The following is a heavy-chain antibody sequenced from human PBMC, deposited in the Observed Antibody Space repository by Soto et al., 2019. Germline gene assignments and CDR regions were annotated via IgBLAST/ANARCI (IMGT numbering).Heavy chain of an antibody. CDR1: GFTFSSYA. D-gene: IGHD3-9*01. Sequence: GGPLRLSCAASGFTFSSYAMSWVRQAPGKGLGWVSAISGSGGSTYYAGSVKGRFTISGDNSKNTLYLQMNSLRAEDTAVYYCAKDTYYDILTGLGDAFDIWGQGTMVTVSS. CDR3: AKDTYYDILTGLGDAFDI. V-gene: IGHV3-23*01. CDR2: ISGSGGST. J-gene: IGHJ3*02.